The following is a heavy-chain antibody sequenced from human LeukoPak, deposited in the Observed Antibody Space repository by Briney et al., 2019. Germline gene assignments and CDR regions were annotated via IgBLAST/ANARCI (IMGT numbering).Heavy chain of an antibody. CDR2: ISSSSSYI. CDR3: ARDLEEEGYYYYGMDV. D-gene: IGHD1-1*01. Sequence: PGGSLRLSCAASGFTFSGYSMNWVRQAPGKGLEWVSSISSSSSYIYYADSVKGRFTISRDNAKNSLYLQMNSLRAEDTAVYYCARDLEEEGYYYYGMDVWGQGTTVTVSS. V-gene: IGHV3-21*01. J-gene: IGHJ6*02. CDR1: GFTFSGYS.